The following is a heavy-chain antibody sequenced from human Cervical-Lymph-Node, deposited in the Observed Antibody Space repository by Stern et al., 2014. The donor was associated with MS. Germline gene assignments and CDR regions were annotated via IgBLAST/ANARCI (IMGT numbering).Heavy chain of an antibody. CDR2: IWYDGSNK. Sequence: VQLVESGGGVVQPGRSLRLSCAASGFTFSSYGMHWVRQAPGKGLEWVAVIWYDGSNKYYADSVKGRFTISRDNSKNTLYLQMNSLRAEDTAVYYCARTSSSWLWYFDYWGQGTLVTVSS. V-gene: IGHV3-33*01. D-gene: IGHD6-13*01. CDR3: ARTSSSWLWYFDY. J-gene: IGHJ4*02. CDR1: GFTFSSYG.